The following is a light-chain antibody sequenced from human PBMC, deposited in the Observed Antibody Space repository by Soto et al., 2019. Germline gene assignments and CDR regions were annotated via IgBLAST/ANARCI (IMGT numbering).Light chain of an antibody. Sequence: QSVLXQPASGSGSPGQSITISCTGTSSDVGGYNHVSWYQHHPGKAPKLMIYEVSNRPSGVSNRFSGSKSGNTASLTISGLLADDEADYYCNSHTSSNTRVFGTGTKVTVL. V-gene: IGLV2-14*01. J-gene: IGLJ1*01. CDR3: NSHTSSNTRV. CDR2: EVS. CDR1: SSDVGGYNH.